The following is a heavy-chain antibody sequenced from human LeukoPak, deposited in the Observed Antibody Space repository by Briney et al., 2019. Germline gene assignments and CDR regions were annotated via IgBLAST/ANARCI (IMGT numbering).Heavy chain of an antibody. J-gene: IGHJ3*02. CDR2: ISDSSSYI. V-gene: IGHV3-21*01. CDR1: GFTFSAYI. Sequence: PGGSLRLSCAASGFTFSAYIMHWVRQAPGKGLEWVSSISDSSSYIYYADSVKGRFTISRDNAKNSLYLQMNSLRAEDTAVYYCARGGSYSIAAFDIWGQGTMVTVSS. D-gene: IGHD1-26*01. CDR3: ARGGSYSIAAFDI.